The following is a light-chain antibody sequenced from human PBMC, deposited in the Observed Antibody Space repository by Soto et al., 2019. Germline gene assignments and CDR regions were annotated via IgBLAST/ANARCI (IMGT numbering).Light chain of an antibody. V-gene: IGLV3-21*02. CDR3: QVWNGRSFQGV. CDR1: SIGTKS. Sequence: SYDLTQPPSVSVAPGQTASIACGGDSIGTKSVNWYQQRPGQAPVVVVYDDSDRPTGIPERFSGSNSGNTATLTISRVEAGDEADYYCQVWNGRSFQGVFGPGTRSPS. CDR2: DDS. J-gene: IGLJ1*01.